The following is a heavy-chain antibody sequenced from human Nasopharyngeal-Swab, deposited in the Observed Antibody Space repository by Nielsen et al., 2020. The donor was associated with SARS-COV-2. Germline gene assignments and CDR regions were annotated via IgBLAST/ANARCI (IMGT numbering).Heavy chain of an antibody. CDR3: AKDRGDSFSGRTYFDP. J-gene: IGHJ5*02. CDR1: GFIFDDFA. D-gene: IGHD2-21*02. CDR2: VNWKGDNL. V-gene: IGHV3-9*01. Sequence: GGSLRLSCAASGFIFDDFAMHWVRQLPGKGLEWVAGVNWKGDNLVYADSVKGRFTISRDNAKNSIFLQMNALRSEDTAFYYCAKDRGDSFSGRTYFDPWGQGTLVTVSS.